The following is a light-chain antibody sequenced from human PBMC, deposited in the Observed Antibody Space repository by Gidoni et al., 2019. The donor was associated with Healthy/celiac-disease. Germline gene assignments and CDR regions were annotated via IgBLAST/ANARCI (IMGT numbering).Light chain of an antibody. CDR1: QDISNY. V-gene: IGKV1-33*01. Sequence: DIQMTQSPSSLSASVGDRVTITCQASQDISNYLNWYQQKPGKAPKLLIYDPSNLETGVPSRFSGSGSGTDFTFTISSLQPEDIATYYCQQYDNLPSFGQGTKVEIK. CDR2: DPS. CDR3: QQYDNLPS. J-gene: IGKJ1*01.